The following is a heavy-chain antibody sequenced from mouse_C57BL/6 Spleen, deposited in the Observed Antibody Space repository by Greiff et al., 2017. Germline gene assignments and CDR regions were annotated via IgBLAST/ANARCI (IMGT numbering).Heavy chain of an antibody. D-gene: IGHD2-3*01. Sequence: QVQLQQSGPELVKPGASVKISCKASGYAFSSSWMNWVKQRPGKGLEWIGRIYPGDGDTNYNGKFKGTPTLTADNSSSTAYMQLSSLTSEDSAVYFCARQGGDGYHWYFDVWGTGTTVTVS. J-gene: IGHJ1*03. CDR2: IYPGDGDT. V-gene: IGHV1-82*01. CDR1: GYAFSSSW. CDR3: ARQGGDGYHWYFDV.